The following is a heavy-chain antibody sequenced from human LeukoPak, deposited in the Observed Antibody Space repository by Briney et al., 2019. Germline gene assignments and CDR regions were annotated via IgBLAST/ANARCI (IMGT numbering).Heavy chain of an antibody. V-gene: IGHV3-23*01. CDR3: ALGYCGGRSCYRFDN. D-gene: IGHD2-15*01. CDR2: ISGSGDIT. Sequence: PGGSLRLSCAASGFTFSSYAMSWVRQAPGKGLESVSAISGSGDITFYADSVRGRFTISRDNSKNTLYLQMNSLRADDTAVYYCALGYCGGRSCYRFDNWGQGTLVTVSS. CDR1: GFTFSSYA. J-gene: IGHJ4*02.